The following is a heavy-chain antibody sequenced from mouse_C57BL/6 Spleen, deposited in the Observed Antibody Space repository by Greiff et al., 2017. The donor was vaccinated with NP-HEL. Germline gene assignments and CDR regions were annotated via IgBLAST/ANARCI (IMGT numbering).Heavy chain of an antibody. V-gene: IGHV7-3*01. CDR3: ARDYSNYVGFAY. CDR1: GFTFTDYY. Sequence: EVKLMESGGGLVQPGGSLSLSCAASGFTFTDYYMSWVRQPPGKALEWLGFIRNKANGYTTEYSASVKGRFTISRDNSQSILYLQMNALRAEDSATYYCARDYSNYVGFAYWGQGTLVTVSA. D-gene: IGHD2-5*01. CDR2: IRNKANGYTT. J-gene: IGHJ3*01.